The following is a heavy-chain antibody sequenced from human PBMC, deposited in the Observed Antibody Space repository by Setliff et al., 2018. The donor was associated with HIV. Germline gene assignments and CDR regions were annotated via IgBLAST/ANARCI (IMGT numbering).Heavy chain of an antibody. CDR2: ISYDGSNK. D-gene: IGHD3-10*01. V-gene: IGHV3-30*01. Sequence: PGGSLRLSCAASGFTFSSYAMHWVRQAPGKGLEWVAVISYDGSNKYYADSVKGRFTISRDNAKNSMYLQMNSLRVEDTATYYCARARGSVGYYGSGTMYHMDVWGKGTTVTVPS. J-gene: IGHJ6*03. CDR3: ARARGSVGYYGSGTMYHMDV. CDR1: GFTFSSYA.